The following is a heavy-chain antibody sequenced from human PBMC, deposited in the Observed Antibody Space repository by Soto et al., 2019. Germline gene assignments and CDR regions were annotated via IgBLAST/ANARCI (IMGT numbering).Heavy chain of an antibody. CDR2: ISGYNGNT. Sequence: QVQLVQSGAEVKKPGASVKVSCKTSGYTFTNNGINWVRQAPGQGLEWMGWISGYNGNTAYAQKLQGRVTMTTDTFTSTAYMDLRSLRSDDTAVYYCARGSTHYGMDVWGQGTSVTVAS. J-gene: IGHJ6*02. CDR1: GYTFTNNG. V-gene: IGHV1-18*04. D-gene: IGHD1-1*01. CDR3: ARGSTHYGMDV.